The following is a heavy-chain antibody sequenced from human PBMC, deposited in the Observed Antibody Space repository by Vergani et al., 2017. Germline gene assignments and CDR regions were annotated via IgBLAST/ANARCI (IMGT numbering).Heavy chain of an antibody. V-gene: IGHV1-69*11. CDR3: ARGNTGYSYGFGYMDV. J-gene: IGHJ6*03. CDR1: GGTFSSYA. CDR2: IIPILGPA. D-gene: IGHD5-18*01. Sequence: QVQLVQSGAEVKKPGSSVKVSCKASGGTFSSYAISWVRQAPGQGLEWMGRIIPILGPANDAQKFQGRATISADESTSTAYMELSSLRSEDTAVYYCARGNTGYSYGFGYMDVWGKGTTVTVSS.